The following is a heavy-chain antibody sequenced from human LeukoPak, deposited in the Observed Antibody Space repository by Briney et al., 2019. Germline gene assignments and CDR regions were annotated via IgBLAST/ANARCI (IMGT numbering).Heavy chain of an antibody. D-gene: IGHD2-2*02. CDR2: IIPNFGTA. CDR3: ASTGYCSSTSCYTQYYYYYMDV. Sequence: SVKVSCKASGGTFSSYAISWVRQAPGQGLEWMGGIIPNFGTANYAQKFQGRVTITADESTSTAYMELSSLRSEDTAVYYCASTGYCSSTSCYTQYYYYYMDVWGKGTTVTVSS. J-gene: IGHJ6*03. V-gene: IGHV1-69*13. CDR1: GGTFSSYA.